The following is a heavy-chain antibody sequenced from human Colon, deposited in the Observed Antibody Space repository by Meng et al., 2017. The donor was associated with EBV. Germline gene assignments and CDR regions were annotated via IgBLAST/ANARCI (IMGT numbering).Heavy chain of an antibody. CDR2: LFPSDSDT. D-gene: IGHD4-23*01. V-gene: IGHV5-51*01. CDR3: ARQQGNSGGDY. CDR1: VNSFTIYW. J-gene: IGHJ4*02. Sequence: GASVTQTVESLMMSCKASVNSFTIYWIGLARQMPGKGLGWKDILFPSDSDTRYSPSFQGQVTISADKSISTAYLQWSSLKASDTAMYYCARQQGNSGGDYWGQGTLVTVSS.